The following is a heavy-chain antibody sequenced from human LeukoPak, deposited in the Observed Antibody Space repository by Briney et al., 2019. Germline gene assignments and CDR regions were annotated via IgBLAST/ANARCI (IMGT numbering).Heavy chain of an antibody. CDR2: IYTSGST. D-gene: IGHD6-13*01. J-gene: IGHJ4*02. CDR3: ARGSWESSSLDY. V-gene: IGHV4-61*02. Sequence: PSQTLSLTCTVSGGSISSGSYYWSWIRQPAGKGLEWIGRIYTSGSTNYNPSLKSRVTISVDTSKNQFSLKLSSVTAADTAVYYCARGSWESSSLDYWGQGTLVTVSS. CDR1: GGSISSGSYY.